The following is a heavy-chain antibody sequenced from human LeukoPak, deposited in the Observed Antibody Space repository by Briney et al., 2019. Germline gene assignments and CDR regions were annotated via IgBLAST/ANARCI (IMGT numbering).Heavy chain of an antibody. CDR1: GDSISSSSD. J-gene: IGHJ3*02. CDR2: MSASGGSI. CDR3: ATHSGTKSGIGSFDM. V-gene: IGHV3-23*01. Sequence: PSETLSLTCTVSGDSISSSSDYWSWVRQAPGKGLEWVSSMSASGGSIYYADSVKGRFTISRDNSKSTLYLQMNSLRADDTANYYCATHSGTKSGIGSFDMWGQGTMVTVSS. D-gene: IGHD1-26*01.